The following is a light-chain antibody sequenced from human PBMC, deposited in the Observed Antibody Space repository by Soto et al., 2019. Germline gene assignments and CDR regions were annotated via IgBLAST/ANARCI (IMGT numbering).Light chain of an antibody. CDR1: SSDVGSYNL. J-gene: IGLJ1*01. V-gene: IGLV2-23*03. CDR3: CSFAGSNTFV. CDR2: EGS. Sequence: QSALTQPASVSXXPGQSITLSCTGTSSDVGSYNLVSWYQQHPGKAPKLMIYEGSKRPSGVSNRFSGSKSGNTASLTISGLQAEDEADYYCCSFAGSNTFVFGTGTKLTVL.